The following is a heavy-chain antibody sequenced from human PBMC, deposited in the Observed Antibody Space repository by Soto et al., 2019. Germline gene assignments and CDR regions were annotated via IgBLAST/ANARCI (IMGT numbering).Heavy chain of an antibody. J-gene: IGHJ6*02. Sequence: QVHLVESGGGVVQPGRYLRLYCVASGFTFDTYGIPWVRQAPGKGLQWVALISYEGSNTYYADSVRGRFTISRDNSKNTLYLQMNTLRPEDTGLYYCARVTPGNNLYYFSGLDFWGQGTSVTVSS. D-gene: IGHD1-1*01. CDR1: GFTFDTYG. CDR3: ARVTPGNNLYYFSGLDF. V-gene: IGHV3-30-3*01. CDR2: ISYEGSNT.